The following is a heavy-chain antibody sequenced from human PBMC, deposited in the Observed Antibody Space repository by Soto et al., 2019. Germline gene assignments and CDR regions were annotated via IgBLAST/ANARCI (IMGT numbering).Heavy chain of an antibody. J-gene: IGHJ5*02. D-gene: IGHD1-26*01. CDR3: ARASGSSYWFDP. CDR2: ISAYNGNT. Sequence: ASVKVSCKASGGTFSSYAISWVRQAPGQGLEWMGWISAYNGNTNYAQKLQGRVTMTTGTSTSTAYMELRSLRSDDTAVYYCARASGSSYWFDPWGQGTLVTVSS. CDR1: GGTFSSYA. V-gene: IGHV1-18*01.